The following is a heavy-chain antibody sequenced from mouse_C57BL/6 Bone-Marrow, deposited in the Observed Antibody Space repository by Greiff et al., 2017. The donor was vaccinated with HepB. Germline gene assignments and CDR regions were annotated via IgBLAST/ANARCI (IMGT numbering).Heavy chain of an antibody. Sequence: DVMLVESGGDLVKPGGSLKLSCTASGFTFSTSGMSWVRQTPDKRLEWVATINTGGTYTYYPDSVTGRFTISKDAAKNTLFLLMSSLRSEDSAIYYCARDRFDYYFDYWGQGTTLTVSS. CDR3: ARDRFDYYFDY. J-gene: IGHJ2*01. CDR1: GFTFSTSG. D-gene: IGHD2-14*01. CDR2: INTGGTYT. V-gene: IGHV5-6*02.